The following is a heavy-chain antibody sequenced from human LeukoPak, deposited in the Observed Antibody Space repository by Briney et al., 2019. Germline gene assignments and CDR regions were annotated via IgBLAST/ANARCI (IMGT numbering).Heavy chain of an antibody. CDR3: AREYGSGSYHNYFFYGFDI. D-gene: IGHD3-10*01. V-gene: IGHV4-4*02. J-gene: IGHJ6*02. Sequence: PSETLSLTCAVSGGSISSSNWWSWVRQPPGKGLEWIGEIYHSGSTNYNPSLKSRVTISVDTSKNQFSLKLTSVTAADTAVYYCAREYGSGSYHNYFFYGFDIWGQGTTVTVSS. CDR1: GGSISSSNW. CDR2: IYHSGST.